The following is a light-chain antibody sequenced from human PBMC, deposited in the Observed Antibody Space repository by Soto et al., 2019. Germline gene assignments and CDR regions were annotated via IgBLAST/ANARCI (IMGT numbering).Light chain of an antibody. CDR3: QVWDSSTPVV. J-gene: IGLJ2*01. Sequence: SYELTQPLSVSVALGQTARMTCGGNNIATKNVHWYQQEPGQAPVLVIYRNGNRPSGIPERFSGSNSGNTATLTISRAQAGDEADYYCQVWDSSTPVVFGGGTKLTVL. V-gene: IGLV3-9*01. CDR2: RNG. CDR1: NIATKN.